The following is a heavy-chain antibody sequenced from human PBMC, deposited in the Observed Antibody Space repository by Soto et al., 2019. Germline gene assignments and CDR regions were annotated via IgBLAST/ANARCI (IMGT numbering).Heavy chain of an antibody. CDR3: ARGHYYDRPYYFDY. CDR2: IYYSGST. J-gene: IGHJ4*02. Sequence: SETLSLTCTVSGGSISSYYWSWIRQPPGKGLEWIGYIYYSGSTNYNPSLKSRVTISVDTSKNQFSLKLSSVTAADTAVYYCARGHYYDRPYYFDYWGQGTLVTVSS. CDR1: GGSISSYY. V-gene: IGHV4-59*01. D-gene: IGHD3-10*02.